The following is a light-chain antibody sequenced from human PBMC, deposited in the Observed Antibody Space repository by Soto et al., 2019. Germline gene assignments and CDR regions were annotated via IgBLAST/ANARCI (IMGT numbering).Light chain of an antibody. CDR3: CSYTGSYTFGV. CDR1: SSDVGGYNH. Sequence: QSALTQPRSVSGSPGQSVTISCTGTSSDVGGYNHVSWHQQHPGKAPKLMIYDVTKRPSGVPDRFSGSKSGNTASLTISGLKAEDEADYYCCSYTGSYTFGVFGGGTKVTVL. CDR2: DVT. J-gene: IGLJ3*02. V-gene: IGLV2-11*01.